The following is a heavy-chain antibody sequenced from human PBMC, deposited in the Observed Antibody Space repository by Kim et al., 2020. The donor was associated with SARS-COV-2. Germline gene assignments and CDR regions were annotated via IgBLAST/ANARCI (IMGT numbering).Heavy chain of an antibody. V-gene: IGHV1-24*01. J-gene: IGHJ6*02. CDR2: FDPEDGET. CDR3: ATEPRIAVAGAYYYYYGMDV. Sequence: ASVKVSCKVSGYTLTELSMHWVRQAPGKGLEWMGGFDPEDGETIYAQKFQGRVTMTEDTSTDTAYMELSSLRSEDTAVYYCATEPRIAVAGAYYYYYGMDVWGQGTTVPVSS. D-gene: IGHD6-19*01. CDR1: GYTLTELS.